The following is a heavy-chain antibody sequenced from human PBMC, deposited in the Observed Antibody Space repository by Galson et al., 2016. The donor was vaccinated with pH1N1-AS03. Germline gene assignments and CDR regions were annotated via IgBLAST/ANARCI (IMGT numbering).Heavy chain of an antibody. Sequence: SLRLSCAVGGFTFSSYATFWVRQAPGKGLEWVAYISSSRFIYYADAVQGRFTISKDSPKNSVYLHMNGLRADDTAVYYCARDGGYSSGWIDFWGQGTLGSVSS. J-gene: IGHJ4*02. D-gene: IGHD3-22*01. CDR2: ISSSRFI. CDR3: ARDGGYSSGWIDF. V-gene: IGHV3-48*03. CDR1: GFTFSSYA.